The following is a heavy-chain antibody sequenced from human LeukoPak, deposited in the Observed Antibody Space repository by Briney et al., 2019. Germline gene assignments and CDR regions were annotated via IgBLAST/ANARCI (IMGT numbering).Heavy chain of an antibody. CDR3: AKRGGGYSYGYFDD. D-gene: IGHD5-18*01. V-gene: IGHV3-23*01. CDR2: ISGSGGST. CDR1: GFTFRSYA. J-gene: IGHJ4*02. Sequence: PGGSLRLSCAASGFTFRSYAMSWVRQAPGKGLEWVSGISGSGGSTFYADSVKGRFTISRDNSKNTLYLQMNSLRAEDTAVYYCAKRGGGYSYGYFDDWGQGTLVTVSS.